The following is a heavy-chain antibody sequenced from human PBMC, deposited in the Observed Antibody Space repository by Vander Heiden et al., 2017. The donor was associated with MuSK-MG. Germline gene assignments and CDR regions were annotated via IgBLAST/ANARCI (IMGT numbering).Heavy chain of an antibody. CDR3: ARDFLDSSGYFIFNWFDP. CDR1: GGSISSYY. D-gene: IGHD3-22*01. Sequence: QVQLQESGPGLVKPSETLSLTCTVSGGSISSYYWSWIRQPAGKGLEWIGRIYTSGSTKYNPSLKSRVTMSVDTSKNQFSLKLSSVTAADTAVYYCARDFLDSSGYFIFNWFDPWGQGTLVTVSS. J-gene: IGHJ5*02. CDR2: IYTSGST. V-gene: IGHV4-4*07.